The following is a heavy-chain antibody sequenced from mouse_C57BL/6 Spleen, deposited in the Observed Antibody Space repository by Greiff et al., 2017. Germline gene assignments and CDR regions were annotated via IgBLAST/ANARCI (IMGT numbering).Heavy chain of an antibody. CDR1: GYTFTSYW. V-gene: IGHV1-52*01. CDR2: IDPSDSET. Sequence: QVQLKQPGAELVRPGSSVKLSCKASGYTFTSYWMHWVKQRPIQGLEWIGNIDPSDSETHYNQKFKDKATLTVDKSSSTAYMQLSSLTSEDSAVYYCARSSSGSLDYWGQGTTLTVSS. J-gene: IGHJ2*01. D-gene: IGHD3-2*02. CDR3: ARSSSGSLDY.